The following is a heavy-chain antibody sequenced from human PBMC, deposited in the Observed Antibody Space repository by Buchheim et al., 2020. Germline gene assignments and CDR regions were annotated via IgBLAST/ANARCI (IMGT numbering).Heavy chain of an antibody. J-gene: IGHJ5*02. D-gene: IGHD3-10*01. V-gene: IGHV4-31*03. CDR2: IYYSGST. CDR3: ARGLSLDLWFGETITGGNWFDP. Sequence: QVQLQESGPGLVKPSQTLSLTCTVSGGSISSGGYYWSWIRQHPGKGLEWIGYIYYSGSTYYNPSLKSRVTISVDTSKNQFSLKLSSVTAADTAVYYCARGLSLDLWFGETITGGNWFDPWGQGTL. CDR1: GGSISSGGYY.